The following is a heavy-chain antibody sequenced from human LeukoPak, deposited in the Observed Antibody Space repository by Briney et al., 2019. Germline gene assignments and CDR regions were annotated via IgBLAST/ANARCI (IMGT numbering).Heavy chain of an antibody. Sequence: GGSLRLSCAASGFTFSSYSMNWVRQAPGKGLEWVSYISSSRSTIYYADSVKGRFTISRDNAKNSLYLQMNSLRAEDTAVYYCAREYCSSTSCLYDYWGQGTLVTVSS. J-gene: IGHJ4*02. CDR1: GFTFSSYS. V-gene: IGHV3-48*01. CDR2: ISSSRSTI. CDR3: AREYCSSTSCLYDY. D-gene: IGHD2-2*01.